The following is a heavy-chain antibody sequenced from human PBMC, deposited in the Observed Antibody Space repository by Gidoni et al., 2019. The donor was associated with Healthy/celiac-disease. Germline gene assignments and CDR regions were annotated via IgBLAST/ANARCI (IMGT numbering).Heavy chain of an antibody. CDR1: GGTFSSYA. D-gene: IGHD2-15*01. CDR3: ASSVVVAAYDAFDI. CDR2: IIPILGIA. Sequence: QVQLVQSGAEVKKPGSSVKVSCKASGGTFSSYAISWVRQAPGQGLEWMGRIIPILGIANYAQKFQGRVTITADKSTSTAYMELSSLRSEDTAVYYCASSVVVAAYDAFDIWGQGTMVTVSS. V-gene: IGHV1-69*04. J-gene: IGHJ3*02.